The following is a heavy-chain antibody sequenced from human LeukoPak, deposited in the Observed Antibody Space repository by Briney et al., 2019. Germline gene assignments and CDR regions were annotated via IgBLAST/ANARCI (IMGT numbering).Heavy chain of an antibody. CDR1: GGSISSSSYY. J-gene: IGHJ5*02. Sequence: PSETLSLTCTVFGGSISSSSYYWGWIRQPPGKGLEWIGSIYYSGTTYYKPSLKSRVTISVDTSKNQFSLKLSSVTAADTAVYYCARNSYLRVDWFDPWGQGTLVTVSS. D-gene: IGHD3-10*02. V-gene: IGHV4-39*07. CDR3: ARNSYLRVDWFDP. CDR2: IYYSGTT.